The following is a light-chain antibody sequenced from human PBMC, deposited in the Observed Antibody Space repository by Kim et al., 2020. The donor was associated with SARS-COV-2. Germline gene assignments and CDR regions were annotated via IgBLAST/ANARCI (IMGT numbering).Light chain of an antibody. J-gene: IGKJ2*01. CDR2: MAS. Sequence: TLSASVGDRVTITCWGSQTIDSWLAGYQQKPGKAPKLLIYMASSLESGVPSRFSGSGSGTEFTLTISSLQPDDFAAYYCHQYKSYSFGQGTKLEI. V-gene: IGKV1-5*03. CDR1: QTIDSW. CDR3: HQYKSYS.